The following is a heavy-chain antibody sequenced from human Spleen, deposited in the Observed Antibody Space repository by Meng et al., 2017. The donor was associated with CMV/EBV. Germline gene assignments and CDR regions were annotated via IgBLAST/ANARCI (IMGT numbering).Heavy chain of an antibody. D-gene: IGHD6-6*01. Sequence: GESLKISCKASGYTFTFYWIGWVRQRPGKGLEWMGITYPGDSDTKYSQSFLGQVTISVDRSISTAYLQWSSLKASDTAMYYCASPYSTSSWGAFDIWGQGTMVTVSS. V-gene: IGHV5-51*01. CDR3: ASPYSTSSWGAFDI. CDR1: GYTFTFYW. CDR2: TYPGDSDT. J-gene: IGHJ3*02.